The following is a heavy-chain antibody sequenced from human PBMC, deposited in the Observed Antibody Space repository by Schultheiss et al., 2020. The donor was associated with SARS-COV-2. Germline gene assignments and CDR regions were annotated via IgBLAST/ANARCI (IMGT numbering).Heavy chain of an antibody. D-gene: IGHD3-3*01. CDR3: ARDRYDFWSGYVSYWYFDL. CDR2: INPSGGST. CDR1: GYTFTSYD. V-gene: IGHV1-46*01. J-gene: IGHJ2*01. Sequence: ASVKVSCKASGYTFTSYDINWVRQATGQGLEWMGIINPSGGSTSYAQKFQGRVTITADTSTSTAYMELSSLRSEDTAVYYCARDRYDFWSGYVSYWYFDLWGRGTLVTVSS.